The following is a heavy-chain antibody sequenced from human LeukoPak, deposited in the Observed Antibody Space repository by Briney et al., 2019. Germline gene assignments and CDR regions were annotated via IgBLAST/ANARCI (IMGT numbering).Heavy chain of an antibody. V-gene: IGHV4-38-2*02. J-gene: IGHJ4*02. CDR2: INHSGST. D-gene: IGHD3-16*01. CDR1: GYSISSGYY. CDR3: ARGVRGDYFDY. Sequence: SETLSLTCTVSGYSISSGYYWGRIRQPPGKGLEWIGEINHSGSTNYNPSLKSRVTISVDTSKNQFSLKLSSVTAADTAVYYCARGVRGDYFDYWGQGTLVTVSS.